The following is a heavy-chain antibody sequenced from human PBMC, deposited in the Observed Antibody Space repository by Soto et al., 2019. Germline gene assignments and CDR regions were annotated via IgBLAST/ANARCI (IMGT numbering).Heavy chain of an antibody. Sequence: LRLSCAASGFTFGNAWMSWVRQAPGKGLEWVGRIKSKTDGGTTDYAAPVKGRFTISRDDSKNTLYLQMNSLKTEDTAVYYCTTDWVSSWYDYWGQGTLVTVSS. V-gene: IGHV3-15*01. CDR3: TTDWVSSWYDY. J-gene: IGHJ4*02. D-gene: IGHD6-13*01. CDR1: GFTFGNAW. CDR2: IKSKTDGGTT.